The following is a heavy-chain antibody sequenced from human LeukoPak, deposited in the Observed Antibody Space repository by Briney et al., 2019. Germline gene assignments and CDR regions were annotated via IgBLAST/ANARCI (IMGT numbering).Heavy chain of an antibody. CDR2: ISAYNGNT. D-gene: IGHD5-18*01. J-gene: IGHJ6*03. Sequence: ASVKVSCKASGYTFTSYGISWVRQAPGQGLEWMVWISAYNGNTSYAQKLQGRVTMTTDTSTSTAYMELRSLRSDDTAVYYCGRVWVSSPVDTAMVEFYYYYMDVWGKGTTVTVSS. V-gene: IGHV1-18*01. CDR1: GYTFTSYG. CDR3: GRVWVSSPVDTAMVEFYYYYMDV.